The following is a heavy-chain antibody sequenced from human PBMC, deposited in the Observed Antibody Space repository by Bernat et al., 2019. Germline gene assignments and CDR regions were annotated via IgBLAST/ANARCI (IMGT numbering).Heavy chain of an antibody. CDR2: INHSGST. J-gene: IGHJ5*02. D-gene: IGHD3-16*01. V-gene: IGHV4-34*01. Sequence: QVQLQPWGAGLLKPSETLSLTCAVYGGSFSGYYWSWIRQPPGKGLEWIGEINHSGSTNYNPSLKSRVTISVDTSKNQFSLKLSSVTAADTAVYYCARGGLRRWFDPWGQGTLVTVSS. CDR3: ARGGLRRWFDP. CDR1: GGSFSGYY.